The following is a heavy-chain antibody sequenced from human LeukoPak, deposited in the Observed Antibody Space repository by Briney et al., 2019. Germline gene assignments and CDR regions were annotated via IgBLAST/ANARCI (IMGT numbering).Heavy chain of an antibody. CDR2: INLKSGGT. V-gene: IGHV1-2*02. CDR3: ARQYCNVNNCFLWGWGH. J-gene: IGHJ4*02. D-gene: IGHD2/OR15-2a*01. CDR1: GFSFPDHY. Sequence: GASVRVSCKASGFSFPDHYIVWVRQAPRQGLEWMGWINLKSGGTNYAQRFLGRVTMTRDTSVTTAYMELGRLRSDDTAVYYCARQYCNVNNCFLWGWGHWGLGTLVTVSS.